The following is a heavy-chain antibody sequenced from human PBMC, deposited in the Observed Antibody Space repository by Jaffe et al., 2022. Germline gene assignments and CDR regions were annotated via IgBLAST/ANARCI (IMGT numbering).Heavy chain of an antibody. V-gene: IGHV3-23*01. J-gene: IGHJ3*01. Sequence: EVQLLESGGGLVQPGGCLRLSCAASGFTFSSYAMSWVRQAPEKGLEWVSGISGSGSNTYYAGSVKGRFTISRDNSKNTLYLHLNNVGADDTAIYYCAKAAPGGIPVAGANAFDVWGQGTLVTVSS. CDR3: AKAAPGGIPVAGANAFDV. CDR2: ISGSGSNT. CDR1: GFTFSSYA. D-gene: IGHD6-19*01.